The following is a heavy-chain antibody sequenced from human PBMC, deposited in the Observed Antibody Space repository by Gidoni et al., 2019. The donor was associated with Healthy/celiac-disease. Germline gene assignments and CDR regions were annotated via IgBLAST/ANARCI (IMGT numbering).Heavy chain of an antibody. J-gene: IGHJ4*02. CDR1: GGSISSSSYY. D-gene: IGHD1-20*01. CDR3: ARHLTLTGLDY. V-gene: IGHV4-39*01. Sequence: QLQLQESGPGLVKPSETLSLTCTVSGGSISSSSYYWGWIRQPPGKGLEWIGRNYYSGSNYYNPSLKSRVTISVDTSKNQFSLKLSSVTAADTAVYYCARHLTLTGLDYWGQGTLVTVSS. CDR2: NYYSGSN.